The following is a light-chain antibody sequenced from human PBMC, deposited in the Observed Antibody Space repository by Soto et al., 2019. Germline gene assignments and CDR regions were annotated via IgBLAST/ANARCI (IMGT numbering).Light chain of an antibody. V-gene: IGLV4-60*03. CDR3: ETWDSPLVV. J-gene: IGLJ2*01. CDR2: LEGSGSY. CDR1: SGHSSYI. Sequence: QAVVTQSSSASASLGSSVKLTCTLSSGHSSYIIAWHQQQPGKAPRYLMKLEGSGSYNKGSGVPDRFSGSSSGADRYLTISNLQSEDEADYYCETWDSPLVVFGGGTKLTVL.